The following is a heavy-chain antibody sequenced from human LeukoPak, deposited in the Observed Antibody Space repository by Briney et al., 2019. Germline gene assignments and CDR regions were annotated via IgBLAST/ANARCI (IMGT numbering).Heavy chain of an antibody. V-gene: IGHV3-33*01. CDR1: GFTFSSYG. Sequence: GGSLRLSCAASGFTFSSYGMHWVRQAPGKGLEWVAVIWYDGSNKYYADSVKGRFTISRDNSKNTLYLQMNSLRAEDTAVYYCARSWIQLWFFDYWGQGTLVTVSS. CDR2: IWYDGSNK. J-gene: IGHJ4*02. D-gene: IGHD5-18*01. CDR3: ARSWIQLWFFDY.